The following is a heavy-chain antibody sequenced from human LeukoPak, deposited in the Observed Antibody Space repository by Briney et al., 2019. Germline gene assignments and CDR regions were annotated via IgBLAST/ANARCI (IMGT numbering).Heavy chain of an antibody. CDR2: IYYSGST. CDR3: ARLHRNDYIFFY. J-gene: IGHJ4*02. D-gene: IGHD4-11*01. CDR1: GGSISSSSYY. V-gene: IGHV4-39*01. Sequence: SETLSLTCTVSGGSISSSSYYWGWIRQPPGKGLEWIGSIYYSGSTYYNPSLKSRVTISVDTSKNQFSLKLSSVTAADTAVYYCARLHRNDYIFFYWGQGTLVTVSS.